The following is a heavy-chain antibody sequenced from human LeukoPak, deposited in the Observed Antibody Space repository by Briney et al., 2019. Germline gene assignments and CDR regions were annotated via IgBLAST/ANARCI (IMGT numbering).Heavy chain of an antibody. Sequence: GGSLRLSCAASGFTFSDYYMSRIRQAPGKGLEWVSYISSSGSTIYYADSVKGRFTISRDNAKNSLYLQMNSLRAEDTAVYYCARDLYYYDSSGSAFDIWGQGTMVTVSS. CDR3: ARDLYYYDSSGSAFDI. V-gene: IGHV3-11*01. D-gene: IGHD3-22*01. J-gene: IGHJ3*02. CDR1: GFTFSDYY. CDR2: ISSSGSTI.